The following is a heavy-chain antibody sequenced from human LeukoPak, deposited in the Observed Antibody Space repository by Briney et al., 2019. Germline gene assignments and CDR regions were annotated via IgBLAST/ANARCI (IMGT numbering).Heavy chain of an antibody. J-gene: IGHJ4*02. CDR3: AKDQKSIAATGYDY. CDR1: GFTFSSYA. V-gene: IGHV3-23*01. CDR2: ISGSGGST. D-gene: IGHD6-13*01. Sequence: GGSLRLSCATSGFTFSSYAMSWVRQGPGKGLEWVSTISGSGGSTYYADSVKGRFTISRDNSKNTLFLQMNSLRADDTAVYFCAKDQKSIAATGYDYWGQGTLVTVSS.